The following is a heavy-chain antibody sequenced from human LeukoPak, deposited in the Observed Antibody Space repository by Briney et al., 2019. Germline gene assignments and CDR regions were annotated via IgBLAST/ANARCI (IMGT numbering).Heavy chain of an antibody. V-gene: IGHV4-39*01. CDR2: IYYSGST. J-gene: IGHJ4*02. Sequence: SETLSLTCTVSGGSISSSSYYWGWIRQPPGKGLEWIGSIYYSGSTYYNPSLKSRVTISVDTSKSQFSLNLSSVTAADTAVYYCASVPLKLVRRVYWGQGTLVTVSS. CDR3: ASVPLKLVRRVY. CDR1: GGSISSSSYY. D-gene: IGHD6-6*01.